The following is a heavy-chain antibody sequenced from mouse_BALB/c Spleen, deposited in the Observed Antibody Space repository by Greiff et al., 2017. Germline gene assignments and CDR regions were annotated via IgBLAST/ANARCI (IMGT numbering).Heavy chain of an antibody. CDR3: ATPLHRSWFAY. CDR2: IDPENGNT. V-gene: IGHV14-1*02. J-gene: IGHJ3*01. Sequence: EVKLMESGAELVRPGALVKLSCKASGFNIKDYYMHWVKQRPEQGLEWIGWIDPENGNTIYDPKFQGKASITADTSSNTAFLQLSSLTSEDTAVYYCATPLHRSWFAYWGQGTLVTVSA. CDR1: GFNIKDYY.